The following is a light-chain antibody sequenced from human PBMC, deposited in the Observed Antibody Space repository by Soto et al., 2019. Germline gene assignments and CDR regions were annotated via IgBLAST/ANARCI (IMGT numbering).Light chain of an antibody. V-gene: IGKV2-28*01. J-gene: IGKJ1*01. Sequence: DIVMTQSPLSLPVTPGEPASISCRSSQSLLHSNGYNYLDWYLQKPGQSPQLLIYLGSNRASGVPDRFSGSGSGTDFTLKISRVEAEAVGVYYCMQALQTPPTVGQGTKVDI. CDR2: LGS. CDR1: QSLLHSNGYNY. CDR3: MQALQTPPT.